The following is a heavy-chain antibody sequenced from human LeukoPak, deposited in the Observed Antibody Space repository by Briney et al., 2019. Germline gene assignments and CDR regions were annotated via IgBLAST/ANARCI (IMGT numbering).Heavy chain of an antibody. V-gene: IGHV3-30*02. CDR3: ATSPSLRLGYPTSDY. CDR2: IWYDGSNK. D-gene: IGHD5-18*01. CDR1: GFTFSSYG. Sequence: KPGGSLRLSCAASGFTFSSYGMHWVRQAPGKGLEWVAVIWYDGSNKYYADSVKGRFTISRDNSKNTLYLQMNSLRAEDTALYYCATSPSLRLGYPTSDYWGQGTLVTVSS. J-gene: IGHJ4*02.